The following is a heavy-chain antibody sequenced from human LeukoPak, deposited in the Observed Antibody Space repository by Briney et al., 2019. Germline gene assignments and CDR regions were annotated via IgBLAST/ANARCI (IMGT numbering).Heavy chain of an antibody. V-gene: IGHV1-69*13. CDR3: AREFGSYYYGSGSYYYGMDV. J-gene: IGHJ6*02. CDR2: IIPIFGTA. D-gene: IGHD3-10*01. CDR1: GGTFSSYA. Sequence: SVKVSCKASGGTFSSYAISWVRQAPGQGLEWMGGIIPIFGTANYAQKFQGRVTITADESTSTAYMELSSLRSEDTAVYYCAREFGSYYYGSGSYYYGMDVWGQGTTVTVSS.